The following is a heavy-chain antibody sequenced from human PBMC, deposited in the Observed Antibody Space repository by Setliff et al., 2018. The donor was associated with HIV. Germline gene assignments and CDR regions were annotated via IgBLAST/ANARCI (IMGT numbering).Heavy chain of an antibody. Sequence: GASVKVSCKASGYTFTNYYIHWVRQAPGQGLEWMGLINPSGGRTGYAQKFQGRLTMTRDTSKRQVFLKVPFVDAADTAVYFCARGFKNEYEFSGYMDVWGNGTMVTVSS. CDR2: INPSGGRT. CDR3: ARGFKNEYEFSGYMDV. J-gene: IGHJ6*03. CDR1: GYTFTNYY. D-gene: IGHD2-15*01. V-gene: IGHV1-46*01.